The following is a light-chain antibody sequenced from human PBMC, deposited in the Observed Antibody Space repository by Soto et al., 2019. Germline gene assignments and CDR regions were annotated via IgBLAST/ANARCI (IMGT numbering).Light chain of an antibody. CDR3: QQYGSSPPWT. V-gene: IGKV3-20*01. CDR2: GAS. Sequence: EIVLTQSPGTLSLSPGERATLSCRASQSVSSSYLAWYQQKPGQAPRLLIYGASSRATGIPDRFSGSGSGTDFTLXISRLEPEDFAVYYCQQYGSSPPWTXGQ. CDR1: QSVSSSY. J-gene: IGKJ1*01.